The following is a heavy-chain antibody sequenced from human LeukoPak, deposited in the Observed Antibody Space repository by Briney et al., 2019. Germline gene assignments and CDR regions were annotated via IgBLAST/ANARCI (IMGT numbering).Heavy chain of an antibody. D-gene: IGHD2-15*01. CDR3: ARDQGFHFQHMDV. J-gene: IGHJ6*03. CDR2: ISSRSSHI. V-gene: IGHV3-21*01. CDR1: GFTFSYYS. Sequence: PGGSLRLSCAASGFTFSYYSMNWVRQTPGKGLEWVSSISSRSSHIDYADSVKGRLTISRDDAKNSLYLQMNSPRVEDAAVYYCARDQGFHFQHMDVWGKGTTVIVSS.